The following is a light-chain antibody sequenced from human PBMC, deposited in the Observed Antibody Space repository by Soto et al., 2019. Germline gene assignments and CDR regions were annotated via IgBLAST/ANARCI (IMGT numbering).Light chain of an antibody. Sequence: QSALTQPASGSGSPGQSITISCTGTNNDVGGYNYVSWYQQHPGKAPNLMIFDVSHRPSGVSNRFSGSKSGNTASLTISGLQAEDEADYYCSSYTSSSTVVFGGGTKLTVL. J-gene: IGLJ2*01. CDR2: DVS. V-gene: IGLV2-14*01. CDR3: SSYTSSSTVV. CDR1: NNDVGGYNY.